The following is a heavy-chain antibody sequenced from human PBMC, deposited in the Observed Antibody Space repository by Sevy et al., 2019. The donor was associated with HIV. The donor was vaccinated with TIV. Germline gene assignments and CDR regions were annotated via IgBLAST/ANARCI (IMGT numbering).Heavy chain of an antibody. CDR1: GGSISSSSYY. CDR3: ATPLFWSGYYDVVFDY. V-gene: IGHV4-39*01. J-gene: IGHJ4*02. D-gene: IGHD3-3*01. Sequence: SETLSLTCTVSGGSISSSSYYWGWIRQPPGKGLEWIGSIYYSGSTYYNPSLKSRVTISVDTSKNQFSLKLSSVTAADTAVYYCATPLFWSGYYDVVFDYWGQGTLVTVSS. CDR2: IYYSGST.